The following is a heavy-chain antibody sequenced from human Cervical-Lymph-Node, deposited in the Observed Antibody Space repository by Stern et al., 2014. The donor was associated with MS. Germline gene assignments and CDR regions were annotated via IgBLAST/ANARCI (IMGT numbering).Heavy chain of an antibody. D-gene: IGHD6-13*01. CDR2: IYTSGGT. CDR3: ARVTASWRSFDY. Sequence: VQLLQPGGGLVQPGGSLRLSCAASGFNVSSNYMSWVRQAPGKGLEWVSVIYTSGGTYYADSVKGRFTISGDNSKNTLYLHMNSLRAEDTAVYYCARVTASWRSFDYWGQGTLVTVSS. J-gene: IGHJ4*02. V-gene: IGHV3-66*01. CDR1: GFNVSSNY.